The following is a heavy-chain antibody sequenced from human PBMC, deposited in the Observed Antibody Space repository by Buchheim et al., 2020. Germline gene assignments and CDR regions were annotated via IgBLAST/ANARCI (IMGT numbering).Heavy chain of an antibody. D-gene: IGHD2-2*02. Sequence: QVQLVESGGDVVQPGRSLRLSCAASTFTFRNYALYWVRQAPGKGLEWVAVISHDGTNKYYSDSVKGRFTISRDNSENTLFLQMNSLRAEDTAVYYCARDRYQLLYPSLYFYYGLDVWGQGTT. CDR1: TFTFRNYA. CDR2: ISHDGTNK. CDR3: ARDRYQLLYPSLYFYYGLDV. V-gene: IGHV3-30-3*01. J-gene: IGHJ6*02.